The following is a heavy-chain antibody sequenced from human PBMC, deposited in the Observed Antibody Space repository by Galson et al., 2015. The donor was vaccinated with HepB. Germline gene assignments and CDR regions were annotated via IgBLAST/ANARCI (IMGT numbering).Heavy chain of an antibody. D-gene: IGHD2-15*01. CDR2: ISSSSSTI. V-gene: IGHV3-48*01. J-gene: IGHJ4*02. CDR1: GFTFSSYS. CDR3: ARGKRYCSGGSCSTGGIDY. Sequence: SLRLSCAASGFTFSSYSMNWVRQAPGKGLEWVSYISSSSSTIYYADSVKGRFTISRDNAKNSLYLQMNSLRAEDTAVYHCARGKRYCSGGSCSTGGIDYWGQGTLVTVSS.